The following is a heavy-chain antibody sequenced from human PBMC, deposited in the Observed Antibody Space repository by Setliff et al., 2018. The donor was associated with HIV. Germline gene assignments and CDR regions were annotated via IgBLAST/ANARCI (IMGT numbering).Heavy chain of an antibody. Sequence: SETLSLTCTVSGGSIGGGYYYWSWIRQPAGKGLEWIGHIYTSGSTNYNPSLKSRVTISVDTSKNQFSLKLSSVTAADTAVYYCARPALGIGGGSRFDNWGQGTRVTSPQ. CDR1: GGSIGGGYYY. CDR3: ARPALGIGGGSRFDN. D-gene: IGHD3-10*01. CDR2: IYTSGST. J-gene: IGHJ4*02. V-gene: IGHV4-61*09.